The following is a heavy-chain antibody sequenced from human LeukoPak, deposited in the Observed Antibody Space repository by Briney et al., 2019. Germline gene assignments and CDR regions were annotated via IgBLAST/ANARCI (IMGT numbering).Heavy chain of an antibody. CDR3: ARGPRGALYYMDV. V-gene: IGHV3-74*01. CDR1: GFTVSSNY. D-gene: IGHD3-10*01. Sequence: GGSLRLSCEASGFTVSSNYMSWVRQAPGKGLEWVSRINTDGSSTSYADSVKGRFTISRDNAKNTLYLQMNSLRAEDTAVYYCARGPRGALYYMDVWGKGTTVTVSS. J-gene: IGHJ6*03. CDR2: INTDGSST.